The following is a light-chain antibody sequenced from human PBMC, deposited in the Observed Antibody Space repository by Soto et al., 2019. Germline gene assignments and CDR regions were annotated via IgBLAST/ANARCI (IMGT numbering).Light chain of an antibody. CDR2: KAS. Sequence: DIQMTQSPSTLSASVGDRVTITCRASQSISSWLAWYQQKPGKAPKLLIYKASSLESGVPSRFSGRGSGTEFTLTISSLQPDDLASYYCQQYNSYLYTFGQGTKLEIK. V-gene: IGKV1-5*03. J-gene: IGKJ2*01. CDR3: QQYNSYLYT. CDR1: QSISSW.